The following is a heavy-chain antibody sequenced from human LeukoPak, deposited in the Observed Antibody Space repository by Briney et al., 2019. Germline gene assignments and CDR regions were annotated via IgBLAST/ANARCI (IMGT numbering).Heavy chain of an antibody. J-gene: IGHJ6*02. D-gene: IGHD3-10*01. V-gene: IGHV4-30-4*01. CDR3: ARDHYGPGKVDYGLDV. CDR2: IYYSGST. CDR1: GGSFSGYY. Sequence: SETLSLTCAVYGGSFSGYYWSWIRQPPGKDLEWIGYIYYSGSTYYNPSLKSRVTISVDTSKNQFSLKLTSVTAADTAVYYCARDHYGPGKVDYGLDVWGQGTTVTVSS.